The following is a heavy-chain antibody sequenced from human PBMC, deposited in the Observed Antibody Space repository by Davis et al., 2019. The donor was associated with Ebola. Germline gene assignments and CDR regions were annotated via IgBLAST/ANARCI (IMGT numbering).Heavy chain of an antibody. D-gene: IGHD3-22*01. V-gene: IGHV4-34*01. J-gene: IGHJ4*02. CDR3: ATARRSRGYYDSSGYYY. CDR2: INHSGST. CDR1: GGSFSGYY. Sequence: PSETLSLTCAVYGGSFSGYYWSWIRQPPGKGLEWIGEINHSGSTNYNPSLKSRVTISVDTSKNQFSLKLSSVTAADTAVYYCATARRSRGYYDSSGYYYWGQGTLVTVSS.